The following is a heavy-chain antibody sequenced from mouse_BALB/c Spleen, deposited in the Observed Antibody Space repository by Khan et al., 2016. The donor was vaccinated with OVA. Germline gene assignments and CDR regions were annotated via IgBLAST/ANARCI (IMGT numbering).Heavy chain of an antibody. CDR2: ISGDSNTI. J-gene: IGHJ2*01. D-gene: IGHD1-1*01. Sequence: EVHLVESGGGLVQPGGSRKLSCAASGFTFNSYGMHWIRQAPEKGLEWVAYISGDSNTIHYADTVKGRFTIYIDNPKNNLFLQMTSLMSEDTAMYYCATSYFYGYYFDYWGPGTTLTVS. V-gene: IGHV5-17*02. CDR1: GFTFNSYG. CDR3: ATSYFYGYYFDY.